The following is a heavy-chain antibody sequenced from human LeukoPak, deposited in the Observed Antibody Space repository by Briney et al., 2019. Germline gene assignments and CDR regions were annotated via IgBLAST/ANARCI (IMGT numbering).Heavy chain of an antibody. CDR3: AKEGGSSGSYSDFDY. D-gene: IGHD1-26*01. CDR2: ISSTSSYT. CDR1: GFTFSDYY. J-gene: IGHJ4*02. Sequence: GGSLRLSCAASGFTFSDYYMSWIRQAPGKGLEWVSYISSTSSYTNYADSVKGRFTISRDNAKNSLHLQMNSLRAEDTAVYCCAKEGGSSGSYSDFDYWGQGTLVTVSS. V-gene: IGHV3-11*05.